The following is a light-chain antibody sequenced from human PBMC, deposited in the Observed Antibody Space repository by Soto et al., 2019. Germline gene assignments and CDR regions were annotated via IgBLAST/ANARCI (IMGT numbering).Light chain of an antibody. CDR1: SRDIGSYNY. V-gene: IGLV2-8*01. Sequence: QSALTQPPSASGSPGESVTISCTGTSRDIGSYNYVSWYQQHPGKAPKLIISEVNKRPSGVPDRFSGSKSGNTASLTVSGLQAEDEADYHCSSYGGSGYSNYVFGTGTKLTVL. CDR3: SSYGGSGYSNYV. J-gene: IGLJ1*01. CDR2: EVN.